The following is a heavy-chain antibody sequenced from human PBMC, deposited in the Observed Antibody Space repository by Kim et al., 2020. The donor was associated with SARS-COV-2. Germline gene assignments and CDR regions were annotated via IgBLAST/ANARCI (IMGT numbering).Heavy chain of an antibody. J-gene: IGHJ4*02. V-gene: IGHV3-23*01. Sequence: GGSLRLSCAASGFTFSSYAMSWVRQAPGKGLEWVSAISGSGGSTYYADSVKGRFTISRDNSKNTLYLQMNSLRAEDTAVYYCARYKSSGYDIRYWGQGTLVTVSS. CDR3: ARYKSSGYDIRY. D-gene: IGHD3-22*01. CDR1: GFTFSSYA. CDR2: ISGSGGST.